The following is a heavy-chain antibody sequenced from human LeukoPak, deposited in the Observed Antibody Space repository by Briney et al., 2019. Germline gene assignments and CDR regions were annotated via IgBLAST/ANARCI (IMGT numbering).Heavy chain of an antibody. CDR1: GFTFSSYG. CDR2: ISYDGSNK. CDR3: AKVSPEYYFDY. D-gene: IGHD1-14*01. V-gene: IGHV3-30*18. J-gene: IGHJ4*02. Sequence: GRSLRLSCAASGFTFSSYGMHWVRQAPGKGLEWVAVISYDGSNKCYADSVKGRFTISRDNSKNTLYLQMNSLRAEDTAVYYCAKVSPEYYFDYWGQGTLVTVSS.